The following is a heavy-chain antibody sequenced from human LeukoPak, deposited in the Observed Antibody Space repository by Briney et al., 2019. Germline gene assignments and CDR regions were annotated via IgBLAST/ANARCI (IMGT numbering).Heavy chain of an antibody. V-gene: IGHV3-9*01. Sequence: PGGSLRLSCAASGFSFDEHAMHWVRQGPGKGLEWVSGISWKGGIIGYADPVKGRFTISRDNAKNIVSLEMSSLRPDDTAIYYCAKGGRALRTDEPWLDSWGAGTLVTVSS. J-gene: IGHJ4*02. CDR2: ISWKGGII. CDR1: GFSFDEHA. CDR3: AKGGRALRTDEPWLDS. D-gene: IGHD1-26*01.